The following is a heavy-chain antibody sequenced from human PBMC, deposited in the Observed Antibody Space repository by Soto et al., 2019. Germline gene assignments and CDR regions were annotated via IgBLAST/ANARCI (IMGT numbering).Heavy chain of an antibody. V-gene: IGHV3-9*01. CDR1: GFMFDDYA. J-gene: IGHJ4*02. Sequence: EVQLVESGGGLVQPGRSLRLSCAASGFMFDDYAMHWVRQAPGKGLEWVSGISWNSGSIGYADSVKGRFTISRDNAXKXXYLKMNSLRAEDTALYYCAKDIREGWSGEFRGSDYWGQGTLVTVSS. D-gene: IGHD3-10*01. CDR3: AKDIREGWSGEFRGSDY. CDR2: ISWNSGSI.